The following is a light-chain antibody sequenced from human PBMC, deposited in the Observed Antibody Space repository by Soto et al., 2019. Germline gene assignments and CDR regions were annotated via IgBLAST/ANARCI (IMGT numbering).Light chain of an antibody. CDR2: DAS. CDR3: QQYNTYPLT. J-gene: IGKJ4*01. V-gene: IGKV1-5*01. CDR1: QTISNW. Sequence: DIQMTQSPSTLSASVGDRVTITCRASQTISNWLAWYQQKPGKAPKVLIFDASTLDGGAPSRFSGRRSGTDFTLTISSLQPSDFATYDCQQYNTYPLTFGGGTKVEI.